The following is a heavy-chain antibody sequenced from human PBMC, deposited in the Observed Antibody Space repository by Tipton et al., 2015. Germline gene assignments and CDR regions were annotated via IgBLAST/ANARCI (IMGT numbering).Heavy chain of an antibody. J-gene: IGHJ5*02. D-gene: IGHD5-24*01. Sequence: SLRLSCAASGFTFSTYTIQWFRQAPGKGLEWVAVISYDGRSKYYADSVEGRFTISRDNSKNTLSLQMNSLRAEDTAVYYCARGPMSTIVRDFGYNWLDPWGQGTLVTVSS. CDR2: ISYDGRSK. CDR1: GFTFSTYT. CDR3: ARGPMSTIVRDFGYNWLDP. V-gene: IGHV3-30*07.